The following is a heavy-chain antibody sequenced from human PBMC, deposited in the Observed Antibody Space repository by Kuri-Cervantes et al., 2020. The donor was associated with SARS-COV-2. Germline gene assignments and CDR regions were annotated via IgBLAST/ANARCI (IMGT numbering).Heavy chain of an antibody. CDR2: IYYSGST. CDR1: GGSISSHY. Sequence: GSLRLSCTVSGGSISSHYWSWIRQPPGEGLEWIGYIYYSGSTNYNPSLKSRVTISVDTSKNQFSLKLSSVTAADTAVYYCARDRIDSSGYLDAFDIWGQGTMVTVSS. D-gene: IGHD3-22*01. V-gene: IGHV4-59*11. CDR3: ARDRIDSSGYLDAFDI. J-gene: IGHJ3*02.